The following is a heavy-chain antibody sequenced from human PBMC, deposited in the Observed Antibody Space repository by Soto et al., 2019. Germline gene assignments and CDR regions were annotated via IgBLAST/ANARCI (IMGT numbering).Heavy chain of an antibody. CDR3: AKDPEYCSGGSCYGYYFDY. CDR1: GFTFSSYA. D-gene: IGHD2-15*01. V-gene: IGHV3-23*01. Sequence: EVQLLESGGGLVQPGGSLRLSCAASGFTFSSYAMSWVRQAPGKGLEWVSAISGSGGSTYYADSVKGRFTISRDNSKNTLYLHMNSLRAKDTAVYYCAKDPEYCSGGSCYGYYFDYWGQGTLVTVSS. CDR2: ISGSGGST. J-gene: IGHJ4*02.